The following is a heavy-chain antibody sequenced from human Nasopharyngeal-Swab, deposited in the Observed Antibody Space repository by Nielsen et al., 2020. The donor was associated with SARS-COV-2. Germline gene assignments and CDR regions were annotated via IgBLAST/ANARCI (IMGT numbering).Heavy chain of an antibody. CDR2: INTNTGNP. D-gene: IGHD6-19*01. V-gene: IGHV7-4-1*02. J-gene: IGHJ5*02. CDR1: GYTFTSYA. Sequence: ASVKVSCKASGYTFTSYAMNWVRQAPGQGLEWMGWINTNTGNPTYAQGFTGRFVFSLDTSVSTAYLQISSLKAEDTAVYYCARGRAIAVAGTWGYNWFDPWGQGTLFTVSS. CDR3: ARGRAIAVAGTWGYNWFDP.